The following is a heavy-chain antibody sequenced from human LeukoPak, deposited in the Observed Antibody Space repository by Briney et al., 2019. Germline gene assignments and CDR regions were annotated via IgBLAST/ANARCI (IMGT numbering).Heavy chain of an antibody. V-gene: IGHV3-7*01. Sequence: GGSLRLSCAASGFTFSSYWMSWVRQAPGKGLEWVANIKQDGSEKYYVDSVKGRFTISRDNAKNSLYLQMNGLRAEDTAVYYCARLSPYPNRLFDYWGQGTLVTVSS. D-gene: IGHD1-14*01. J-gene: IGHJ4*02. CDR2: IKQDGSEK. CDR1: GFTFSSYW. CDR3: ARLSPYPNRLFDY.